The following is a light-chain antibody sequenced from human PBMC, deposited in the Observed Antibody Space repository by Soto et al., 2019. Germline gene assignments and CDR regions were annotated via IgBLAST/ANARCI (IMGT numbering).Light chain of an antibody. J-gene: IGKJ1*01. CDR3: QQYGSSPWT. CDR1: QSVSSY. V-gene: IGKV3-20*01. Sequence: EIVLTQSPDTLSLSPGERAPLSCRASQSVSSYLAWYQQKPGQAPRLLIYDASNRATGIPDRFSGSGSGTDFTLTISRLEPEDFAVYYCQQYGSSPWTFGQGTKVDIK. CDR2: DAS.